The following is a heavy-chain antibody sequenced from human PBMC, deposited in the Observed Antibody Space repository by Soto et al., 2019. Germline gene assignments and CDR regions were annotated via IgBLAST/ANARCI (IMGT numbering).Heavy chain of an antibody. CDR1: GGSISSGDYY. Sequence: SETLSLTCTVSGGSISSGDYYWCWIRQPPGKGLEWIGYIYYSGSTYYNPSLKSRVTISVDTSKNQFSLKLISVTAADTAVYYCEVVDSNGNWFDPWGQGALVTVSS. CDR2: IYYSGST. CDR3: EVVDSNGNWFDP. D-gene: IGHD3-22*01. V-gene: IGHV4-30-4*08. J-gene: IGHJ5*01.